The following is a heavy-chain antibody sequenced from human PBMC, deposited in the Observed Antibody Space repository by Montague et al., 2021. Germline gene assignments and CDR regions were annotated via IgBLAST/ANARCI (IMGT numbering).Heavy chain of an antibody. D-gene: IGHD2-21*01. J-gene: IGHJ4*02. CDR1: GGSISEFY. CDR3: ARRLVIRAPFDY. V-gene: IGHV4-59*08. Sequence: SXTLSLTCTVTGGSISEFYWSWIRQSPEKGLEWIGYIYDSGTTNYNPSLKSRVTISADTSMNQFSLNLRSVTAADTAVYFCARRLVIRAPFDYWGQGTLVTVSS. CDR2: IYDSGTT.